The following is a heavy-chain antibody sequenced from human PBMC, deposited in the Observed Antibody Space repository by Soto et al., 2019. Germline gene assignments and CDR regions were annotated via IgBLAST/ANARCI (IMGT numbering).Heavy chain of an antibody. D-gene: IGHD3-16*01. CDR1: GGSVNSLAYY. CDR2: IYYSENT. J-gene: IGHJ4*02. CDR3: GRGGGGGY. Sequence: SETLSLTWTVSGGSVNSLAYYWTWIRQPPGKGLEWRGYIYYSENTNYNPSLRSRGTISVDTSKNQFSLKLTSVTAAETAVYDCGRGGGGGYWGQGTLVTVSS. V-gene: IGHV4-61*08.